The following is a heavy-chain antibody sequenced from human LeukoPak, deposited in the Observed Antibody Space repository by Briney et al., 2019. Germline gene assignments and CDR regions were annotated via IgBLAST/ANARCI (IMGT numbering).Heavy chain of an antibody. J-gene: IGHJ4*02. CDR2: IYTSGST. Sequence: SETLSLTCTVSGGSISSGSYYWSWIRQPAGKGLEWIGRIYTSGSTNYNPSLKSRVTISVDTSKNQFSLKLSSVTAADTAVYYCARGKGWFPPPIDYWGQGTLVTVSS. CDR1: GGSISSGSYY. CDR3: ARGKGWFPPPIDY. D-gene: IGHD2-15*01. V-gene: IGHV4-61*02.